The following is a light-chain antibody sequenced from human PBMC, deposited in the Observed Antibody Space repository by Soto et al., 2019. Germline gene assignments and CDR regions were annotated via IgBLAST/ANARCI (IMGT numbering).Light chain of an antibody. J-gene: IGKJ1*01. CDR2: EAS. CDR1: QSIDNW. CDR3: HQYDTYSWT. Sequence: DIQMTQSPSTLSASVGDRVTITCRASQSIDNWLAWYQQKPGKAPKLLIYEASSLHSGVPSRFGGSGSATAFSVTISCLQPDDFATYYCHQYDTYSWTFGQGTKVEIK. V-gene: IGKV1-5*03.